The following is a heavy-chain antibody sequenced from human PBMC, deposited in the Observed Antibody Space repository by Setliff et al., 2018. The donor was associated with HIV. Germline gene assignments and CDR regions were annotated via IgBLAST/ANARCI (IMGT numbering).Heavy chain of an antibody. J-gene: IGHJ5*02. CDR3: TTDWGGGGGAPLDP. CDR2: IKRKTDGGTT. Sequence: GGSLRLSCTASGLTFTNAWLTWVRQAPGKGLEWVGRIKRKTDGGTTDYAAPVKGRFTISRDDSKNTLYLQMNNLKTEDTAMYYCTTDWGGGGGAPLDPWGQGTLVTVSS. V-gene: IGHV3-15*01. CDR1: GLTFTNAW. D-gene: IGHD2-21*01.